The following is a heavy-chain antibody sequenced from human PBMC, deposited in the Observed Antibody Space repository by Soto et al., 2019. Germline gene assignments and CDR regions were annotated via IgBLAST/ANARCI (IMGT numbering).Heavy chain of an antibody. CDR1: GGSISRGYYY. CDR2: IYYNGTT. CDR3: ARRPAAGPVDY. Sequence: QVQLQESGPGLVKSSQTLSLTCTVSGGSISRGYYYWSWIRQHPGKGLEWIADIYYNGTTSYNPSLKSRVTVSRETSRNQFSLDLTSVTAADTAVYYCARRPAAGPVDYWGQGTLVTVSP. D-gene: IGHD6-13*01. J-gene: IGHJ4*02. V-gene: IGHV4-30-4*01.